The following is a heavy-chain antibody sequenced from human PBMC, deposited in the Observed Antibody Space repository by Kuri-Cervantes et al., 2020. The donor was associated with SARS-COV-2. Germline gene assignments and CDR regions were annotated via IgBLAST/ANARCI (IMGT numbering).Heavy chain of an antibody. Sequence: SQTLSLTCAVSGGSISSGHYSWSWIRRPPGKGLEWLGSIYHNGRTYYNPSLNNRPTISVDRPNNQVSLKVTSVTAADTAVYYCARARAYSRDDYFYHYDMDVWGQGTTVTVSS. V-gene: IGHV4-30-2*01. D-gene: IGHD4-11*01. J-gene: IGHJ6*02. CDR2: IYHNGRT. CDR3: ARARAYSRDDYFYHYDMDV. CDR1: GGSISSGHYS.